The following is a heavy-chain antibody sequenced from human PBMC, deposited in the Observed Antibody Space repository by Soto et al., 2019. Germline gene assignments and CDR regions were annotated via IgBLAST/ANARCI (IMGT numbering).Heavy chain of an antibody. Sequence: QVQLVQSGAEVKKPGASVKVSCKASGHTFTGHHMHWVRQAPGQGLEWMGYIDLDSRNTRYAQKFQGRFTTTRDTSITTAYMELSGLRSDDTAVYYCGLEPTGTGGFDYWGQGTLVTVSS. CDR3: GLEPTGTGGFDY. V-gene: IGHV1-2*02. CDR2: IDLDSRNT. J-gene: IGHJ4*02. CDR1: GHTFTGHH. D-gene: IGHD7-27*01.